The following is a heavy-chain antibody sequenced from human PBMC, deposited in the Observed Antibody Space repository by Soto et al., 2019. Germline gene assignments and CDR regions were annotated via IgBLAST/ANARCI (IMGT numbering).Heavy chain of an antibody. V-gene: IGHV1-18*04. Sequence: WASVKLSFQASVYVFNHDAINWLRHAPRQGLEWMGWIAPFNGKTSSLQKLQDRMSMTIDTATSTAYLELNSLTSDDTAVYFCEPEGGSRTYYTLELDYWGQGTQVPVYS. D-gene: IGHD1-26*01. CDR3: EPEGGSRTYYTLELDY. CDR2: IAPFNGKT. J-gene: IGHJ4*02. CDR1: VYVFNHDA.